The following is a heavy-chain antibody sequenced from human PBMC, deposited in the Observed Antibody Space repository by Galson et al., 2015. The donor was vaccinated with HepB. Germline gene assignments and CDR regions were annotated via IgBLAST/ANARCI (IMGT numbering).Heavy chain of an antibody. D-gene: IGHD3-22*01. CDR2: ISYDGSNK. CDR1: GFTFSSYA. CDR3: SRDSSGYCYGGRGDAFDI. J-gene: IGHJ3*02. V-gene: IGHV3-30-3*01. Sequence: SLRLSCAASGFTFSSYAMHWVRQAPGKGLEWVAVISYDGSNKYYADSVKGRFTISRDNSKNTLYLQMNSLKAEDTAVYYCSRDSSGYCYGGRGDAFDIWGPRTMSHVS.